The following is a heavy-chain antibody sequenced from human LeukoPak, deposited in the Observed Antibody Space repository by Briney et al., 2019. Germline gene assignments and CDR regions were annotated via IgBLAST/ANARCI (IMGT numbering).Heavy chain of an antibody. V-gene: IGHV3-21*01. CDR2: ISSSSSYI. CDR3: ARARTTVADFDY. CDR1: GFTVSSNY. D-gene: IGHD4-23*01. J-gene: IGHJ4*02. Sequence: GGSLRLSCAASGFTVSSNYMSWVRQAPGKGLEWVSSISSSSSYIYYADSVKGRFTISRDNAKNSLYLQMNSLRAEDTAVYYCARARTTVADFDYWGQGTLVTVSS.